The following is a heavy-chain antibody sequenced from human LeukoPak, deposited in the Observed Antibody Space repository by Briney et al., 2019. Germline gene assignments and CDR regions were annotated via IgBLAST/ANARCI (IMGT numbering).Heavy chain of an antibody. J-gene: IGHJ5*02. D-gene: IGHD2-15*01. Sequence: ASVKVSCKASGYTFTSYGISWVRQAPGQGLEWMGWISAYNGNTNYAQKLQGRVTMTTDTSTRTAYMELRSLRSDDTAVYYCARDKAADDCSGGSCYSLDGEFLAQLRFGRISANWFDPWGQGTLVTVSS. CDR1: GYTFTSYG. CDR3: ARDKAADDCSGGSCYSLDGEFLAQLRFGRISANWFDP. V-gene: IGHV1-18*01. CDR2: ISAYNGNT.